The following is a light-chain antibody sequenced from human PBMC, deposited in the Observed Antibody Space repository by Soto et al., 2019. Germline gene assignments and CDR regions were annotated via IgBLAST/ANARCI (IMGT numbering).Light chain of an antibody. Sequence: SALTQPASVSVSPGQSITISCTGTSSDVGSYNLVSWYQQHPGKAPKLMIYEGSKRPSGVSNRFSGSKSGNTASLTISGLQAEDEADYYCCSYAGSSTYVVFGGGTKLTVL. V-gene: IGLV2-23*01. CDR2: EGS. J-gene: IGLJ2*01. CDR1: SSDVGSYNL. CDR3: CSYAGSSTYVV.